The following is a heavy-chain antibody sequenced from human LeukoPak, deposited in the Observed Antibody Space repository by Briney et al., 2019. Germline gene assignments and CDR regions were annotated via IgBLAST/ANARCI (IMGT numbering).Heavy chain of an antibody. CDR3: AKDRGSSGWSTVLFVY. D-gene: IGHD6-19*01. Sequence: GGSLRLSCAASGFTFSSYGMSWVRQAPGKGLEWVSAISGSGGSTYYADSVKGRFTISRDNSKNTLYLQMNSLRAEDTAVYYCAKDRGSSGWSTVLFVYWGQGTLVTVSS. J-gene: IGHJ4*02. V-gene: IGHV3-23*01. CDR2: ISGSGGST. CDR1: GFTFSSYG.